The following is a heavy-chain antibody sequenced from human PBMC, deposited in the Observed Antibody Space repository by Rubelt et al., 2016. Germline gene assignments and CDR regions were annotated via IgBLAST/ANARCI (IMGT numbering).Heavy chain of an antibody. Sequence: QVQLVQSGAEVKKPGASVKVSCKASGYTFTSYGISWVRQAPGQGLEWMGWISAYNGNTNYAQKFQGRVTMTRETSTSTVYMELSSLRSEDTAVYYCARDRGYCSGGSCYTTNWFDPWGQGTLVTVSS. CDR3: ARDRGYCSGGSCYTTNWFDP. CDR2: ISAYNGNT. V-gene: IGHV1-18*01. J-gene: IGHJ5*02. CDR1: GYTFTSYG. D-gene: IGHD2-15*01.